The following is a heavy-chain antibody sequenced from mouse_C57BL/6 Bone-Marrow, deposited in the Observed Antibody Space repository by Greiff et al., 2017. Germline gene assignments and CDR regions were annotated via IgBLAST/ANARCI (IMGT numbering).Heavy chain of an antibody. J-gene: IGHJ1*03. D-gene: IGHD2-4*01. CDR2: IDPETGGT. V-gene: IGHV1-15*01. CDR3: TMITRYFDV. CDR1: GYTFTDYE. Sequence: QVQLKESGAELVRPGASVTLSCKASGYTFTDYEMHWVKQTPVHGLEWIGAIDPETGGTAYNQKFKGKAILTADKSSSTAYMELRSLTSEDSAVYYCTMITRYFDVWGTGTTVTVSS.